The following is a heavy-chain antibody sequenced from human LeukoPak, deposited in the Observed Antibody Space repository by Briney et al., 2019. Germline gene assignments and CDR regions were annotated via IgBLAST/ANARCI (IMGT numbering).Heavy chain of an antibody. V-gene: IGHV3-20*04. J-gene: IGHJ4*02. Sequence: PGGSLRLSCAASGFTFDDYGMSWVRQAPGKGLEWVSGINWNGGSTGYADSVKGRFTISRDNAKNSLYLQMNSLRAEDTAVYYCARDPAGRGSGSDDYWGQGTLVTVSS. D-gene: IGHD3-10*01. CDR1: GFTFDDYG. CDR2: INWNGGST. CDR3: ARDPAGRGSGSDDY.